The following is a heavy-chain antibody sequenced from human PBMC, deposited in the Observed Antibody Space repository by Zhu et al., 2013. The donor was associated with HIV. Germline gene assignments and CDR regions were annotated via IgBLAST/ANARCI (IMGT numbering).Heavy chain of an antibody. CDR2: IIPIFGTP. CDR3: AGRKYVDHAGFFDF. Sequence: QVQLVQSGAEVKKPRSSVKVSCKASGGTFSNYAISWVRQAPGQGLEWVGEIIPIFGTPNYAQKFQGRVTITADESTSTAYMELSSLRSEDTAVYYCAGRKYVDHAGFFDFWGQGTLVAVSS. CDR1: GGTFSNYA. J-gene: IGHJ4*02. D-gene: IGHD3-16*01. V-gene: IGHV1-69*01.